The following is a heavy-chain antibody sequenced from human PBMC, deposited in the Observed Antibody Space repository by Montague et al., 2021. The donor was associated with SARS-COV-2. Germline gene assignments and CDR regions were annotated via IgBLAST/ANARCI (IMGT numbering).Heavy chain of an antibody. D-gene: IGHD3-9*01. CDR3: VRHPHYVGLNGPPDF. CDR2: VFYNKST. CDR1: GVSVTDYY. J-gene: IGHJ4*02. V-gene: IGHV4-59*08. Sequence: SETLSLTCTVSGVSVTDYYWSWIRQPPGKGLEWVGDVFYNKSTNFNPSLKSRVAISVDTSKNQFSLRLTSVTAADTAFYYCVRHPHYVGLNGPPDFWDQGTLVTVSS.